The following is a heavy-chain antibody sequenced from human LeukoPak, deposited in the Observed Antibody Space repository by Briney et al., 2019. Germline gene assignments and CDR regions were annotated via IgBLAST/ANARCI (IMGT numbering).Heavy chain of an antibody. CDR2: IGGSGSNT. CDR1: GFTFSSYA. Sequence: LAGGSLRLSCAASGFTFSSYAMSWVRQAPGKGLEWVSGIGGSGSNTFYADSVKGRFTISRDNSKNTVYLQMNSLRAEDTAVYSCAKVRTGSYYYFDSWGQGTLVTVSS. V-gene: IGHV3-23*01. CDR3: AKVRTGSYYYFDS. D-gene: IGHD1-26*01. J-gene: IGHJ4*02.